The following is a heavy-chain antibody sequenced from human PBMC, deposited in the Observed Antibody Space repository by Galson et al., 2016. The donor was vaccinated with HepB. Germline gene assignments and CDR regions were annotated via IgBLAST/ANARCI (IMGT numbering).Heavy chain of an antibody. D-gene: IGHD4-17*01. Sequence: SLRLSCAASGFTFSSYGMHWVRQAPDKGLEWVAVIWYDGSNKYYADSVKGRFTISRDNSKNTLYLQMNSLRAEDTAVYYCARDIDGEYFDYWGQGTLVTVSS. J-gene: IGHJ4*02. CDR2: IWYDGSNK. CDR1: GFTFSSYG. CDR3: ARDIDGEYFDY. V-gene: IGHV3-33*01.